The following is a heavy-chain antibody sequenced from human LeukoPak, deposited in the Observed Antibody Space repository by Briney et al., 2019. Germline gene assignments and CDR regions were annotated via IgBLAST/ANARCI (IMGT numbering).Heavy chain of an antibody. D-gene: IGHD3-22*01. CDR1: GGSISSYY. J-gene: IGHJ4*02. CDR2: IYTSGST. V-gene: IGHV4-4*07. CDR3: ARDAGLTYFDY. Sequence: SETLSLTCTVSGGSISSYYWTWIRQPAGKGLEWIGHIYTSGSTCYNPSLKSRVTMSVDTSKNQFSLKPSSVTAADTAMYYCARDAGLTYFDYWGQGTLVTVSS.